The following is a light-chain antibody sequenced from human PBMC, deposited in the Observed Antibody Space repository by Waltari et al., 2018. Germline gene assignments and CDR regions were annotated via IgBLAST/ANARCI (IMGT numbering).Light chain of an antibody. Sequence: DIQLTQSPSFLSASVGDRVTITCRSSQGISSYLAWYQQKPGKPPKLLIHTASTLQGGVPSRFSGSGSGTDFTLTISSLQPEDFATYYCQQRHSYPITFGQGTRLEIK. CDR2: TAS. V-gene: IGKV1-9*01. CDR1: QGISSY. J-gene: IGKJ5*01. CDR3: QQRHSYPIT.